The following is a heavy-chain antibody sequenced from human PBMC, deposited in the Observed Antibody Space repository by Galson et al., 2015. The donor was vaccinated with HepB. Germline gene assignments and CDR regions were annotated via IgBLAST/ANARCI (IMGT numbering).Heavy chain of an antibody. Sequence: SVKVSCKASGGTFSSYAISWVRQAPGQGLEWMGGIIPIFGTANYAQKFQGRVTITADESTSTAYMELSSLRSEDTAVYYCARAVDYYDSSVSYFQHWGQGILVTVAS. CDR2: IIPIFGTA. V-gene: IGHV1-69*13. J-gene: IGHJ1*01. CDR1: GGTFSSYA. CDR3: ARAVDYYDSSVSYFQH. D-gene: IGHD3-22*01.